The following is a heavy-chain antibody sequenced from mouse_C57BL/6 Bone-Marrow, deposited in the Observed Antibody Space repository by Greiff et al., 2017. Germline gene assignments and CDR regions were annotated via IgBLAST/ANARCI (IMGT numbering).Heavy chain of an antibody. D-gene: IGHD2-4*01. Sequence: EVQLVESGGGLVKPGGSLKLSCAASGFTFSDYGMHWVRQAPEKGLEWVAYISSGSSTIYYADTVKGRFTISRDNAKNTLFLQMTSLRSEDTAMYYCASPTMITPRTYYAMDYWGQGTSVTVSS. CDR1: GFTFSDYG. J-gene: IGHJ4*01. CDR2: ISSGSSTI. CDR3: ASPTMITPRTYYAMDY. V-gene: IGHV5-17*01.